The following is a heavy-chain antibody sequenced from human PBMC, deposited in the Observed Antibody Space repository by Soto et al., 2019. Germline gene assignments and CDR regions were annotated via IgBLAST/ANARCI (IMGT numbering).Heavy chain of an antibody. CDR2: IYYNGSA. D-gene: IGHD3-10*01. V-gene: IGHV4-61*01. CDR1: GGSVNNISDY. J-gene: IGHJ6*02. CDR3: ARGVGYGYYYYQMYL. Sequence: QVQLQESGPGLVKPSETLSLTCTVSGGSVNNISDYWSWVRQPPGKWLEWNGYIYYNGSADYNPSLASRVTTSLDTTKKQFSLKLSSVSTADTAVYYCARGVGYGYYYYQMYLWGQGITVTVSS.